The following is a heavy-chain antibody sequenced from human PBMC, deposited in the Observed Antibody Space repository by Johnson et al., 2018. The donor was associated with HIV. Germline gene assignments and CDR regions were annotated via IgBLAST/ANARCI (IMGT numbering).Heavy chain of an antibody. CDR2: IYSGGNT. CDR3: ARGPLPGMSPFDI. V-gene: IGHV3-66*02. J-gene: IGHJ3*02. Sequence: WVRQAPGKGLEWVSVIYSGGNTFHADSVKGRFTITRDNSKNTLSLQMDSLRVEDTAAYFCARGPLPGMSPFDIWGQGTMVTVSS.